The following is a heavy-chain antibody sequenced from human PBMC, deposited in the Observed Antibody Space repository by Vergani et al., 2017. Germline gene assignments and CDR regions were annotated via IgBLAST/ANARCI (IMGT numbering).Heavy chain of an antibody. V-gene: IGHV3-9*01. CDR3: VKDIAASGNYWYFDL. Sequence: EVQLVESGGGLVQPGRSLRLSCAASGFTFDDYAMHWVRQAPGKGLEWVSGINWNSDSIAYADSVKGRFTISRDNAKNSLYLQMNSLRAEDTAVHYCVKDIAASGNYWYFDLWGRGTLVTVSS. J-gene: IGHJ2*01. CDR2: INWNSDSI. D-gene: IGHD6-13*01. CDR1: GFTFDDYA.